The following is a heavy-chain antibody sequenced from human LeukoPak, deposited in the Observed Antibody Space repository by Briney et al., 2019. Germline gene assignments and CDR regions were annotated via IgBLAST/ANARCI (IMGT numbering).Heavy chain of an antibody. V-gene: IGHV3-21*01. D-gene: IGHD3-22*01. Sequence: GGALRLSCVASGFTFNTYTMNWVRQAPGKGLEWISCVGRDGSIHYADSVKGRITISRDNAKNSLFLQMNSLRAEDTAIYYCARRYYDTTGYAFDIWGQGTMVTVSS. J-gene: IGHJ3*02. CDR1: GFTFNTYT. CDR2: VGRDGSI. CDR3: ARRYYDTTGYAFDI.